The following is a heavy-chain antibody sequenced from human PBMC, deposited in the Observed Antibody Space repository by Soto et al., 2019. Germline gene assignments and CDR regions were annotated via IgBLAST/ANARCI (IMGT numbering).Heavy chain of an antibody. J-gene: IGHJ5*02. CDR2: IYSGGST. V-gene: IGHV3-66*01. Sequence: GGSLRLSCAASGFTVSSNYMSWVRQAPGKGLEWVSVIYSGGSTYYADSVKGRFTISRDNSKNTLYLQMNSLRAEDTAVYYCARDQDDYGDYDRVGSNWFDPWGQGTLVTVSS. CDR1: GFTVSSNY. CDR3: ARDQDDYGDYDRVGSNWFDP. D-gene: IGHD4-17*01.